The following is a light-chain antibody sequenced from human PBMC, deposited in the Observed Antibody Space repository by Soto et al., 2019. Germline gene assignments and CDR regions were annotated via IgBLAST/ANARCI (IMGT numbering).Light chain of an antibody. CDR1: QTVGTN. CDR3: QQYENWPLT. J-gene: IGKJ3*01. Sequence: VLTQPPSVSGAPGQRVTISCSASQTVGTNLAWYQQKPGQAPRLLIDGASTRATGIPARFSGTGSGTEFHLTISSLQSEDFAVYYCQQYENWPLTFGPGTKVDIK. CDR2: GAS. V-gene: IGKV3-15*01.